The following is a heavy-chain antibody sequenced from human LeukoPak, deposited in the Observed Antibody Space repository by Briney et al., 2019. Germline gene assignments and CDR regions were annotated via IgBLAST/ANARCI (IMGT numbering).Heavy chain of an antibody. V-gene: IGHV1-18*01. CDR3: ARGNDILTGYYHFDY. Sequence: ASVKVSCKASGYTFTSYGISWVRQAPGQGLEWMGWISAYNGNTNYAQKLQGRVTMTTDTSTSTAYMELRSLRSDDTAVYYCARGNDILTGYYHFDYWGQGTLVTASS. CDR1: GYTFTSYG. J-gene: IGHJ4*02. D-gene: IGHD3-9*01. CDR2: ISAYNGNT.